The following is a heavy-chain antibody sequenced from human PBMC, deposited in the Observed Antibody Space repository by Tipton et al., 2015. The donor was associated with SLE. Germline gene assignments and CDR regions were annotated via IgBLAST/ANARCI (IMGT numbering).Heavy chain of an antibody. CDR1: GETISSGIFY. V-gene: IGHV4-31*03. CDR2: IHYTGST. CDR3: ARTDGGGATFFDH. Sequence: TLSLTCNVSGETISSGIFYWSWIRQHPGKGLEWLGYIHYTGSTNYNPSLKNRVTTSVDTSKNQFSLKLTSMIAADTAVYYCARTDGGGATFFDHWGQGTLVTVSS. J-gene: IGHJ4*02. D-gene: IGHD3-16*01.